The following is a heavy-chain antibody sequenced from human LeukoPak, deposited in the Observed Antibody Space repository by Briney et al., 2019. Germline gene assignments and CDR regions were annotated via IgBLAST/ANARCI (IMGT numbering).Heavy chain of an antibody. Sequence: SETLSLTCAVYGGSFSGYYWSWIRQPPGKGLEWIGEINHSGSTNYNPSLKSRVTISVDTSKNQFSLKLSSVTAADTAVYYCASVADITPYYYYMDVWGKGTTVTVSS. J-gene: IGHJ6*03. D-gene: IGHD6-19*01. CDR1: GGSFSGYY. CDR2: INHSGST. CDR3: ASVADITPYYYYMDV. V-gene: IGHV4-34*01.